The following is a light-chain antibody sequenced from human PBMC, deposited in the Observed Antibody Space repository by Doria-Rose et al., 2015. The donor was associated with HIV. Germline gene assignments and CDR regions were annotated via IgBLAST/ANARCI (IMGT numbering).Light chain of an antibody. Sequence: DIRVTQSPESLGMSLGEGATHNCKSNQSLLYTSTNYLAWYQQKPGQPPKLLIYWASTRQSGVSARFSGSGSGTDFTPTISSLEAEDVAVYYCQQYYDTPSFGPGTTVDIK. CDR2: WAS. CDR1: QSLLYTSTNY. J-gene: IGKJ3*01. CDR3: QQYYDTPS. V-gene: IGKV4-1*01.